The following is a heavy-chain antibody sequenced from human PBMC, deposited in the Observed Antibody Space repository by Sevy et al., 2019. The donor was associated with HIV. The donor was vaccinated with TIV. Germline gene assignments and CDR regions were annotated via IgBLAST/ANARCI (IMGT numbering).Heavy chain of an antibody. V-gene: IGHV3-30-3*01. CDR1: GFTISRYA. Sequence: GGSLRLSCAASGFTISRYAMHWVRQAPGKGLEWVAVISYDGSNKYYADSVKGRFTISRDNSKNTLYLQMNSLRAEDTAVYYCARDSFTIRGAFDIWGQGTMVTVSS. CDR2: ISYDGSNK. CDR3: ARDSFTIRGAFDI. D-gene: IGHD3-16*01. J-gene: IGHJ3*02.